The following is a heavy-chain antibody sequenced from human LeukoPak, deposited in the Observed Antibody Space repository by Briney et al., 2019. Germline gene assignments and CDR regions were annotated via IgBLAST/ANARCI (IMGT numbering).Heavy chain of an antibody. V-gene: IGHV3-21*01. CDR2: ISSSSSYI. J-gene: IGHJ4*02. CDR1: GFTFSSYS. Sequence: GGSLRLSCAASGFTFSSYSMNWVRQAPGKGLEWVSSISSSSSYIYYADSVKGRFTISRDNAKNSLYLQMNSLRAEDTAVYYCARDGVGATAYYFDYWGQGTLVTVSS. D-gene: IGHD1-26*01. CDR3: ARDGVGATAYYFDY.